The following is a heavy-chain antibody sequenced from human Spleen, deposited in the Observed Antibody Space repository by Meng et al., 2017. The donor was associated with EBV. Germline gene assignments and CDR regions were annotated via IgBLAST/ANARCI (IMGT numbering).Heavy chain of an antibody. CDR1: GYTFTSYD. D-gene: IGHD5-18*01. J-gene: IGHJ4*02. Sequence: HVQLVESGGEVQKPGASVKVSCKASGYTFTSYDINWVRQATGQGLEWMGWMNPNSGNTGYAQKFQGRVTMTRNTSISTAYMELSSLRSEDTAVYYCARSRGYSYAPWYWGQGTLVTVSS. CDR2: MNPNSGNT. CDR3: ARSRGYSYAPWY. V-gene: IGHV1-8*01.